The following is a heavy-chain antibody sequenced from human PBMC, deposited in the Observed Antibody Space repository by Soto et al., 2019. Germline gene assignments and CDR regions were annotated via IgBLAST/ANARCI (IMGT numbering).Heavy chain of an antibody. CDR2: INAGNGNT. CDR3: ARNPLYGSGSYKFDY. V-gene: IGHV1-3*01. J-gene: IGHJ4*02. D-gene: IGHD3-10*01. Sequence: ASVKVSCKASGYTFTSYAMHWVRQAPGQRLEWMGWINAGNGNTKYSQEFQGRVTITRDTSASTAYMELSSLRSEDTAVYYCARNPLYGSGSYKFDYWGQGTLVTVSS. CDR1: GYTFTSYA.